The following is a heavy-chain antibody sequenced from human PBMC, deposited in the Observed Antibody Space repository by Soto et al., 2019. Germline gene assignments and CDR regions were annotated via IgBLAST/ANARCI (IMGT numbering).Heavy chain of an antibody. V-gene: IGHV3-15*05. CDR1: GFTFINPW. D-gene: IGHD2-2*01. J-gene: IGHJ4*02. Sequence: GLSQRHSSTAAGFTFINPWRSWVRQAPGRGLEWVGRIKSKTHGGTTDYAATVTGRFTISRDDSKDTVYLQMNSLKTEDTAVYYCTASPDPGVDYWGQGTLVTVSS. CDR2: IKSKTHGGTT. CDR3: TASPDPGVDY.